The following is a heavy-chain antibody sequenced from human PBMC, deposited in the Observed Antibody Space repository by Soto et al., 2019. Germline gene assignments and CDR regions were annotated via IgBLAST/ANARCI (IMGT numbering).Heavy chain of an antibody. CDR2: IDPSDSYT. CDR3: ERLGLQSRMDV. D-gene: IGHD4-4*01. CDR1: GYSFTSYG. Sequence: PXGALKISCKGSGYSFTSYGISWVRQMPGKGLEWMGRIDPSDSYTNYSPSFQGHVTISADKSISTAYLQWSSLKASDTAMYYCERLGLQSRMDVWGQGTTVTVSS. V-gene: IGHV5-10-1*01. J-gene: IGHJ6*02.